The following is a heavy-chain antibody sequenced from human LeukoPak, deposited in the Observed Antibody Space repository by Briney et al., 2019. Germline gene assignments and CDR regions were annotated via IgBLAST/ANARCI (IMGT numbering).Heavy chain of an antibody. CDR3: ARVYYDFWSGYRPGYYFDY. CDR2: IYYSGST. CDR1: GGSISSGDYY. D-gene: IGHD3-3*01. V-gene: IGHV4-30-4*08. Sequence: SQTLSLTCTVSGGSISSGDYYWSWIRQPPGKGLEWIGYIYYSGSTYYNPSLKSRVTTSVDTSKNQFSLKLSSVTAADTAVYYCARVYYDFWSGYRPGYYFDYWGQGTLVTVSS. J-gene: IGHJ4*02.